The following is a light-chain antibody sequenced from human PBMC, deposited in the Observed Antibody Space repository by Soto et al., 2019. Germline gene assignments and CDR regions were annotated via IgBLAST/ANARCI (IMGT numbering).Light chain of an antibody. Sequence: QAVVTQEPSLTVSPGGTVTLTCGSSTGAVTSGHYPFWFQQKPGQAPRTLIYHTSSKHSWTPARFSGSLLGGKAALTLSGAQPDDEADYFRFLSYSGAKVFGGGTKLTVL. CDR2: HTS. CDR3: FLSYSGAKV. CDR1: TGAVTSGHY. J-gene: IGLJ3*02. V-gene: IGLV7-46*01.